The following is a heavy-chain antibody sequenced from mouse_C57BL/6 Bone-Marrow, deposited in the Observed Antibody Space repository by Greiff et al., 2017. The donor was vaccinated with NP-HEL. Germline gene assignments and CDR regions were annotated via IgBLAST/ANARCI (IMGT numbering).Heavy chain of an antibody. D-gene: IGHD1-1*01. CDR2: ISDGGSYT. Sequence: EVQLVESGGGLVKPGGSLKLSCAASGFTFSSYAMSWVRQTPEKRLEWVATISDGGSYTYYPDNVKGRFTISRDNAKNNLYLQMSHLKSEDTAMYYCARDLGYYGSDYWGQGTTLTVSS. J-gene: IGHJ2*01. CDR1: GFTFSSYA. V-gene: IGHV5-4*01. CDR3: ARDLGYYGSDY.